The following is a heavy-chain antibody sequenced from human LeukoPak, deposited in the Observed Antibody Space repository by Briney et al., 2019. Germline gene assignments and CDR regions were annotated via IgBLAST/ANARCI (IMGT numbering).Heavy chain of an antibody. CDR2: IYYSGST. Sequence: SETLSLTCTVSGGSISSSSYYWGWIRQPPGKGLEWIGSIYYSGSTYYNPSLKSRVTISVDTSKNQFSLKLSSVTAADTAVYYCARHPHTVTTGDYYYGMDVWGQGTTVTVSS. CDR1: GGSISSSSYY. D-gene: IGHD4-4*01. V-gene: IGHV4-39*01. J-gene: IGHJ6*02. CDR3: ARHPHTVTTGDYYYGMDV.